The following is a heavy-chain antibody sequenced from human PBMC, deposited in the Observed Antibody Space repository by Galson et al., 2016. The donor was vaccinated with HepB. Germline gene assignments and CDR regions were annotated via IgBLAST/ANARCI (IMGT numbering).Heavy chain of an antibody. V-gene: IGHV3-30*18. Sequence: SLRLSCAASGFTFSQRGMHWVRQAPGKGLEWVAADSMDGRRKFYADSVKGRFTISRDNSNNMLFLQMSSLRDDTAVYYCAKRHEYCPPVGCSVDYWGQGTLVSVSS. CDR3: AKRHEYCPPVGCSVDY. D-gene: IGHD2/OR15-2a*01. J-gene: IGHJ4*02. CDR2: DSMDGRRK. CDR1: GFTFSQRG.